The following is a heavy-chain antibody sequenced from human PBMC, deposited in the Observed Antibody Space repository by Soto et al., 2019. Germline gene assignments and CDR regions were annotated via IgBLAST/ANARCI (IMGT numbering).Heavy chain of an antibody. D-gene: IGHD2-8*02. CDR1: GFTFSSYG. V-gene: IGHV3-30*18. CDR3: AKDTGRFTGDAMGEQ. CDR2: ISYDGSNK. J-gene: IGHJ4*02. Sequence: QVQLVESGGGVVQPGRSLRLSCAASGFTFSSYGMRWVRQAPGEGLVWVAVISYDGSNKYYADTVKGRFTISRDNSKNALYLQMNSLRAEDTAVYSCAKDTGRFTGDAMGEQWGQGTLVTVSS.